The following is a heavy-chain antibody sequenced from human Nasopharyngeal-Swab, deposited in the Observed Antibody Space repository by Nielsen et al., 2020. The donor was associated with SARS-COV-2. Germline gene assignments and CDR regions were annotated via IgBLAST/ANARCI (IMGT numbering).Heavy chain of an antibody. D-gene: IGHD1-1*01. J-gene: IGHJ4*02. CDR1: GFTFSSYS. V-gene: IGHV3-21*01. Sequence: GGSLRLSCAASGFTFSSYSMNWVRQAPGRGLDWVSSISSTSVYIYYADSVKGRFTISRDNAKNSLYLQMNSLRAEDTAVYFCARGATGTTPPFDYWGQGTLVTVSS. CDR3: ARGATGTTPPFDY. CDR2: ISSTSVYI.